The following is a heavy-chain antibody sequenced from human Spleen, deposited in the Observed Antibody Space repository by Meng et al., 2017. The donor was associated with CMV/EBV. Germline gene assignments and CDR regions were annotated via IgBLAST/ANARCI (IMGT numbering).Heavy chain of an antibody. CDR3: AGASSSFSYHYYDMDV. D-gene: IGHD6-6*01. V-gene: IGHV4-59*02. CDR2: IFYSGSI. J-gene: IGHJ6*02. CDR1: GGSVTTYY. Sequence: SETLSLTCTVSGGSVTTYYWSWIRQPPGKGLEWIAYIFYSGSINYNPSLKSRVTISVDTSKNQSSLKLSSVTAADTAVYYCAGASSSFSYHYYDMDVWGQGTTVTVSS.